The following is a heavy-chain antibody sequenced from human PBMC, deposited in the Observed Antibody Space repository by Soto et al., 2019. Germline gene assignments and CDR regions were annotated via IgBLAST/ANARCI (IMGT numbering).Heavy chain of an antibody. V-gene: IGHV3-30-3*01. CDR1: GFTFSSYA. Sequence: GGSLRLSCAASGFTFSSYAMHWVRRAPGKGLEWVAVISYDGSNKYYADSVKGRFTISRDNSKNTLYLQMNSLRAEDTAVYYCARDVIVLVPAAIRWFDPWGQGTLVTVSS. CDR3: ARDVIVLVPAAIRWFDP. D-gene: IGHD2-2*01. CDR2: ISYDGSNK. J-gene: IGHJ5*02.